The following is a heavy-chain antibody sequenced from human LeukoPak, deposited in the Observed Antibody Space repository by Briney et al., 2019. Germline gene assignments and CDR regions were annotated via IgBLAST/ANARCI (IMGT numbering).Heavy chain of an antibody. CDR1: GGSISTYY. Sequence: SETLSLTCIVSGGSISTYYWSWIRQPPGKGLEWIGHIYYTGSTNYNPSLKSRVTISVDTSKNQFSLKLNSMTAADTAVYYCARAPYYHDSSGYYYGQFDYWGQGTLVTVSS. D-gene: IGHD3-22*01. V-gene: IGHV4-59*13. CDR3: ARAPYYHDSSGYYYGQFDY. CDR2: IYYTGST. J-gene: IGHJ4*02.